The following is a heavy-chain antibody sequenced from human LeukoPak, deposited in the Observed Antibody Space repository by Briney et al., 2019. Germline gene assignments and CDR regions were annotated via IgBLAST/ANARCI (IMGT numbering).Heavy chain of an antibody. V-gene: IGHV3-64*01. CDR2: ISSNGGRT. D-gene: IGHD4-17*01. Sequence: PGGSLRLSCAASGFTFSSYSFHWVRQAPGKGLEYVSAISSNGGRTYYANSVKGRFTISRDNSKNTLYLQMGSLRAEDVAVYYCARVGDYNQVYFDYWGQGTLVTVSS. CDR3: ARVGDYNQVYFDY. J-gene: IGHJ4*02. CDR1: GFTFSSYS.